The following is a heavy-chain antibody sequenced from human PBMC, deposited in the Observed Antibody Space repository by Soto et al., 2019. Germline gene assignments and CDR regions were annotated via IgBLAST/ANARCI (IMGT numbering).Heavy chain of an antibody. Sequence: QVQLVQSGAEVKKPGASVKVSCKASGYTFTSYGISWVRQAPGQGLEWMGWISAYNGNTNYAQKLQGRVTMTTDTSTSKAYMELRSLRSDDTAVYYCARDRHAHYYLKLNYYYYGMDVWGQGTTVTVAS. J-gene: IGHJ6*02. V-gene: IGHV1-18*04. CDR1: GYTFTSYG. D-gene: IGHD3-10*01. CDR3: ARDRHAHYYLKLNYYYYGMDV. CDR2: ISAYNGNT.